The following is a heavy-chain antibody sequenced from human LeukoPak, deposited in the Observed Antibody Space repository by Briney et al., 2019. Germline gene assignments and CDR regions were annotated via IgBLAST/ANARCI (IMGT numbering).Heavy chain of an antibody. Sequence: RGSLRLSCVASGFTFSNYAMSWVRQAPGKGLEWVSAISGSGGSTYYADSVKGRFIISRDNSKNTLYLQMNSLRAEDTAVYYCGKEFTGWAFDIWGQGTMVTVSS. CDR2: ISGSGGST. J-gene: IGHJ3*02. CDR3: GKEFTGWAFDI. V-gene: IGHV3-23*01. CDR1: GFTFSNYA.